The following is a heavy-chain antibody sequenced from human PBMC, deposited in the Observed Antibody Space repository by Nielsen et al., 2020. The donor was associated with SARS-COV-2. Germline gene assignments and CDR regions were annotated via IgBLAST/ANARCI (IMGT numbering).Heavy chain of an antibody. CDR1: GFSVSANY. CDR3: ARDRGGQCNKEHCNKYGMDV. D-gene: IGHD2/OR15-2a*01. CDR2: ISFSSSFI. V-gene: IGHV3-21*01. Sequence: GESLKISCAASGFSVSANYVNWVRQAPGKGLEWVSFISFSSSFIFYADSVKGRFTVSRDNARKSLYLEMNSLTVDDTAVYYCARDRGGQCNKEHCNKYGMDVWGQGTTVTVSS. J-gene: IGHJ6*02.